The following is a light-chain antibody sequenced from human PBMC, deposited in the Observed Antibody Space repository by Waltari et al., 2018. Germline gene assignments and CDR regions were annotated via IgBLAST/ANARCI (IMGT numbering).Light chain of an antibody. V-gene: IGKV1-39*01. J-gene: IGKJ3*01. CDR1: QTISTY. Sequence: DIQMTQSPSSLSASVGDRVTITCRTSQTISTYLNWYQQRPGMAPNLRIYSASSLQSGVPSRFSGSGSGTDFTLTISSLHTEDYATYFCQQSYSSPFTFGPGTRVDI. CDR3: QQSYSSPFT. CDR2: SAS.